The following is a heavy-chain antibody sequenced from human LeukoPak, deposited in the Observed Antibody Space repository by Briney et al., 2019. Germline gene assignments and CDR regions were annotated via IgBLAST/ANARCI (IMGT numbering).Heavy chain of an antibody. D-gene: IGHD2/OR15-2a*01. CDR1: GFTLRSDA. CDR2: IRGPGTGT. V-gene: IGHV3-23*01. Sequence: PGGSLRLSCAAFGFTLRSDAMTWVRQAPGKGLEWVSSIRGPGTGTHYADSVKGRFTISRDDSKNTVYLQTNSLRAEDTAIYYRAKGTTYTTGWCNWLDPWGQGTLVTVSS. J-gene: IGHJ5*02. CDR3: AKGTTYTTGWCNWLDP.